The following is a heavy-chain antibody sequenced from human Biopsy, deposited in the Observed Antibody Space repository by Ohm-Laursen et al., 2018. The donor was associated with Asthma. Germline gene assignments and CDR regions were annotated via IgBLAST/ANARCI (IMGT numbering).Heavy chain of an antibody. Sequence: SLRLSCAASGFSFSNFAIHWVRQAPGKGLEWVAVISYDGSNKYYADSVKDRFTISRDNSKNTLYLQMNSLRAEDTAVYYCARGNHHLDYGGNSGAFDIWGQGTMVTVSS. V-gene: IGHV3-30*03. D-gene: IGHD4-23*01. CDR1: GFSFSNFA. CDR2: ISYDGSNK. CDR3: ARGNHHLDYGGNSGAFDI. J-gene: IGHJ3*02.